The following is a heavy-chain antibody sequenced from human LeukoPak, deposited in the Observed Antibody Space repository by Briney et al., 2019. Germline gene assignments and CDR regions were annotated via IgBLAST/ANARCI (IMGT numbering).Heavy chain of an antibody. Sequence: GGSLRLSCAASGFTFSRYWMTWVRQAPGKGLEWVVNIKQDGSEKDYVDSVKGRFTISRDNAESSLYLQMNSLRAEDTAVYYCAKLGDDYWGQGTLVTVSS. CDR1: GFTFSRYW. J-gene: IGHJ4*02. CDR3: AKLGDDY. V-gene: IGHV3-7*01. CDR2: IKQDGSEK. D-gene: IGHD3-10*01.